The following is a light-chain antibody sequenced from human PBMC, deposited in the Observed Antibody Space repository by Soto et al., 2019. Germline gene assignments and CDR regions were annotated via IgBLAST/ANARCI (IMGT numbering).Light chain of an antibody. J-gene: IGLJ2*01. CDR3: SSYTSTITLVI. Sequence: QSVLTQPASVSGSPGQSVTISCTGTSSDVGGYNYVSWYQQHPGKAPKLLIYDVSHRPSVVSSRFSGSKSGNTASLAISGLQAEDEADYYCSSYTSTITLVIFGGGTKLTVL. CDR1: SSDVGGYNY. CDR2: DVS. V-gene: IGLV2-14*03.